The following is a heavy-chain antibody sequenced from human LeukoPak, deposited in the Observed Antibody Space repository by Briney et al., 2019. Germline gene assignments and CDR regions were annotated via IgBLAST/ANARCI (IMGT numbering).Heavy chain of an antibody. Sequence: GGPLRLSCAASGFTFSNAWMSGVREAPGKGLEWVGRIQSKTDGGTPDYAAPVKGRFTISRDDSKNTLYLQMNSLKTEDTAVYYCTTGITMVRGVIHLIDYWGQGTLVTVSS. CDR1: GFTFSNAW. J-gene: IGHJ4*02. D-gene: IGHD3-10*01. CDR2: IQSKTDGGTP. V-gene: IGHV3-15*01. CDR3: TTGITMVRGVIHLIDY.